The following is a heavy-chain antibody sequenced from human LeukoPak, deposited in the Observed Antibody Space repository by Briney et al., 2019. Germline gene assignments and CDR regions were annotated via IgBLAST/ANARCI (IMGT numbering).Heavy chain of an antibody. Sequence: SETLSLTCAVYGGSFSGYYWSWIRQPPGKGLEWIGEINHSGSTNYNPSLKSRVTISVDTSKNQFSLKLSSVTAADTAVYYCARQKGGSSGWYYWGQGTLVTVSS. J-gene: IGHJ4*02. CDR3: ARQKGGSSGWYY. CDR1: GGSFSGYY. CDR2: INHSGST. V-gene: IGHV4-34*01. D-gene: IGHD6-19*01.